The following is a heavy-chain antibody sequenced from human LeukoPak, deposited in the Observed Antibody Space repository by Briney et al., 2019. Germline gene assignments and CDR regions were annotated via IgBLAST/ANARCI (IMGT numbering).Heavy chain of an antibody. Sequence: PGGSLRLSCAASGFTFSSYWMSWVRQAPGKGLEWVANIKQDGSEKYYVDSVKGRFTISRDNAKNSLYLQMNSLRAEDTAVYYCARDIGITIFGVVRYNWFDPWGQGTLVTVSS. D-gene: IGHD3-3*01. CDR2: IKQDGSEK. V-gene: IGHV3-7*01. J-gene: IGHJ5*02. CDR3: ARDIGITIFGVVRYNWFDP. CDR1: GFTFSSYW.